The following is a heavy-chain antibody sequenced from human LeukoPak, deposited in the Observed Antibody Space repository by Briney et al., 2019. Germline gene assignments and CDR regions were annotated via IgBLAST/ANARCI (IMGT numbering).Heavy chain of an antibody. D-gene: IGHD1-26*01. J-gene: IGHJ5*02. CDR2: VSGSGDST. CDR3: ALHHGSYYLGRWFDP. Sequence: GGSLRLSCAASGFTFSSYSMNWVRQAPGKGLEWVSGVSGSGDSTHYADSVKGRFTISRDNSKNTLYLQMNSLRAEDTAVYYCALHHGSYYLGRWFDPWGQGTLVTVSS. CDR1: GFTFSSYS. V-gene: IGHV3-23*01.